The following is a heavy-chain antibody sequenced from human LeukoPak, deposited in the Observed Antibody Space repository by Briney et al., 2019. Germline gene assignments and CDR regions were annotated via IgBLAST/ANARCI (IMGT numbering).Heavy chain of an antibody. D-gene: IGHD2-8*02. V-gene: IGHV3-23*01. Sequence: GGSLRLSCAASGFTFSSYAMSWVRQAPGKGLEWVSAISGSGGSTYYADSVKGRFTISRDNSKNTLYLQMNSLRAEDTAVYYCAPGGRTGGVLLSGYWGQGTLVTVAS. J-gene: IGHJ4*02. CDR2: ISGSGGST. CDR3: APGGRTGGVLLSGY. CDR1: GFTFSSYA.